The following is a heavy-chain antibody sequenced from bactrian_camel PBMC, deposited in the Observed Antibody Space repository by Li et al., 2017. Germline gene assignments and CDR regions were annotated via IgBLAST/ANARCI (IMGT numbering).Heavy chain of an antibody. CDR3: VTGPTRGGFCY. CDR1: GFRYSRHC. Sequence: QLVESGGGSVQSGGSLKLSCGASGFRYSRHCVAWFRQAPGKGLEWVSAINSGGTITFYGDSVKGRFTISRDNAKNTVYLQMNSLKSGDTALYYCVTGPTRGGFCYWGQGTQVTVS. CDR2: INSGGTIT. J-gene: IGHJ6*01. D-gene: IGHD2*01. V-gene: IGHV3S25*01.